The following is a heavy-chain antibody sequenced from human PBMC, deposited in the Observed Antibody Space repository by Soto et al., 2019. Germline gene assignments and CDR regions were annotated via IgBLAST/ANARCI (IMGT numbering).Heavy chain of an antibody. Sequence: SLRLSCAASGFTFDDYAMHWVRQAPGKGLEWVSGISWNSGSIDYVDSVNGRFTISRDNAKNSLYLQMNSLRAEDTAVYYCARVGGYYQYYFDYWGQGTLVTVSS. D-gene: IGHD3-22*01. CDR3: ARVGGYYQYYFDY. CDR2: ISWNSGSI. CDR1: GFTFDDYA. J-gene: IGHJ4*02. V-gene: IGHV3-9*01.